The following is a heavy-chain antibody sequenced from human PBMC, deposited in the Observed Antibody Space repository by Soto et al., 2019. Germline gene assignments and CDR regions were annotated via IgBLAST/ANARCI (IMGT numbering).Heavy chain of an antibody. CDR1: GFTFSSYA. CDR3: AKDLPSDQLWFGEPLYYGMDV. J-gene: IGHJ6*02. CDR2: ISGSGGST. Sequence: GGSLRLSCAASGFTFSSYAMSWVRQAPGKGLEWVSAISGSGGSTYYADSVKGRFTISRDNSKNTLYLQMNSLRAEDTAVYYCAKDLPSDQLWFGEPLYYGMDVWGQGTTVTVSS. V-gene: IGHV3-23*01. D-gene: IGHD3-10*01.